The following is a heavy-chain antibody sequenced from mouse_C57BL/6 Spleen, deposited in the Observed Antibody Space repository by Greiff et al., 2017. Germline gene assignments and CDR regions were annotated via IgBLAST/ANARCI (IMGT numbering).Heavy chain of an antibody. CDR1: GYTFTSYW. CDR2: IHPNSGST. V-gene: IGHV1-64*01. CDR3: ARGRIPLYYAMDY. J-gene: IGHJ4*01. D-gene: IGHD6-1*01. Sequence: VQLQQPGAELVKPGASVKLSCKASGYTFTSYWMHWVKQRPGQGLEWIGMIHPNSGSTNYNEKFKSKATLTVDKSSSTAYMQLSSLTSEDSAVYYCARGRIPLYYAMDYWGQGTSVTVSS.